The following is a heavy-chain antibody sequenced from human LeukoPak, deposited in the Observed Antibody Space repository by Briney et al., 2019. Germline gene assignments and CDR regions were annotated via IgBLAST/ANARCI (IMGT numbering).Heavy chain of an antibody. D-gene: IGHD5-18*01. J-gene: IGHJ4*02. CDR1: GFTFSSFE. CDR3: ARVGRYGVDY. Sequence: GGSLRLSCAASGFTFSSFEMNWVRQAPGKGLAWVSYMSSTGTTIYYADSVKGRFTISRDNAKNSLYLQMNSLRVEDTAVYYRARVGRYGVDYWGQGTLVTVSS. CDR2: MSSTGTTI. V-gene: IGHV3-48*03.